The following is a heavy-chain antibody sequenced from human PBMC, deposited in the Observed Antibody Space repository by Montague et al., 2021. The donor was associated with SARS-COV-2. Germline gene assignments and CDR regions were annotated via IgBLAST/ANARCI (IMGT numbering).Heavy chain of an antibody. V-gene: IGHV4-39*01. D-gene: IGHD2-8*01. CDR1: GGSISSSSYY. J-gene: IGHJ5*02. CDR2: IYYSGST. CDR3: ARRLTSDIVLVVYSMRGWFDP. Sequence: ETLSLTYTVSGGSISSSSYYWGWIRQPPGKGLEWIGSIYYSGSTYYNPSLKSRVTISVDTSKNQFSPKLSSVTAADTAVYYCARRLTSDIVLVVYSMRGWFDPWGQGTLVTVSS.